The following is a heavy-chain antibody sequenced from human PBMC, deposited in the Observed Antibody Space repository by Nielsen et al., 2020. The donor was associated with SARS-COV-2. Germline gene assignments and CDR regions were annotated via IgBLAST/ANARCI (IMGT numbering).Heavy chain of an antibody. J-gene: IGHJ4*02. D-gene: IGHD3-10*01. CDR2: INASNGNT. V-gene: IGHV1-3*01. Sequence: ASVKVSCKASGYTFTSYAMHWVRQAPGQRLEWMGWINASNGNTKYSQKFQGRVTITRDTSASTAYMELSSLRSEDTAVYYCARASNPKLLWFGELALWGQGTLVTVSS. CDR3: ARASNPKLLWFGELAL. CDR1: GYTFTSYA.